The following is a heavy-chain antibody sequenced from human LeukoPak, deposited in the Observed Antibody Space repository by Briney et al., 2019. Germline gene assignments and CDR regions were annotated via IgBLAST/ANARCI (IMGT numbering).Heavy chain of an antibody. CDR1: GFTFDDYA. CDR2: ISWNSGSI. Sequence: GGSLRLSCAASGFTFDDYAMHWVRQAPGKGLEWVSGISWNSGSIGYADSVKGRFTISRDSAKNSLYLQMNSLRAEDTAVYYCAKEADTSGYHEYFHHWGQGTLVTVSS. CDR3: AKEADTSGYHEYFHH. D-gene: IGHD3-22*01. J-gene: IGHJ1*01. V-gene: IGHV3-9*01.